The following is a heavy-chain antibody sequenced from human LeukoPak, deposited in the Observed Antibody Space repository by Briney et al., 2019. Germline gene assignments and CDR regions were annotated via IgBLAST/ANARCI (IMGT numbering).Heavy chain of an antibody. V-gene: IGHV1-46*01. CDR3: ARSPHILTGENFDF. CDR1: GYTFTYYN. D-gene: IGHD3-9*01. Sequence: GASVKVSCKTSGYTFTYYNLHWVRQAPGQRLEWMGIIKPSGGDTSYAQTFQGRVFMTRDTSTSTVYMELSSLKSEDTAVYYCARSPHILTGENFDFWGQGTLLTVSS. J-gene: IGHJ4*02. CDR2: IKPSGGDT.